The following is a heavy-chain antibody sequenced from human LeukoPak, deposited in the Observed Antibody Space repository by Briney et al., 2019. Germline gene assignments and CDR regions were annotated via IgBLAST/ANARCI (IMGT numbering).Heavy chain of an antibody. D-gene: IGHD6-13*01. J-gene: IGHJ5*02. CDR2: MNPNSGNT. CDR1: GYTFTSYD. V-gene: IGHV1-8*01. Sequence: ASVKVSCKASGYTFTSYDINWVRQAPGQGLEWMGWMNPNSGNTGYAQKFQGRVTMTRNTSISTAYMELSSLRSEDTAVYYCARRRAAGRTVDWFDPWGQGTLVTVSS. CDR3: ARRRAAGRTVDWFDP.